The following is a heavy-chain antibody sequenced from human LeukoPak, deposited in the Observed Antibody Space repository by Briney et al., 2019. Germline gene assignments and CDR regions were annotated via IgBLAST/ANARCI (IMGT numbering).Heavy chain of an antibody. Sequence: GGSLRLSCAASGFTFSSYGMHWVRQAPGKGLEWVAVISYDGSNKYYADSVKGRFTISRDNSKNTLYLQMNSLRAEDTAVYYCAKVVVATTGDSDYWGQGTLVTVSS. J-gene: IGHJ4*02. CDR1: GFTFSSYG. CDR2: ISYDGSNK. D-gene: IGHD5-12*01. CDR3: AKVVVATTGDSDY. V-gene: IGHV3-30*18.